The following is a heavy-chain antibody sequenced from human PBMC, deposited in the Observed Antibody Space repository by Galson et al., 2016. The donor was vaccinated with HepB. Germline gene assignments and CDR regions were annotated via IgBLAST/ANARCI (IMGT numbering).Heavy chain of an antibody. J-gene: IGHJ4*02. CDR1: GFRFRNYW. CDR3: VRGWKVPTDY. Sequence: SLRLSCAASGFRFRNYWMHWVRQVPGKGLIWVSRISADGSSTAYAEIVAGRFTVSRDNANNTVYLQMNDLRVEDSAVYYCVRGWKVPTDYWGQGVVVTVSP. CDR2: ISADGSST. D-gene: IGHD3-10*01. V-gene: IGHV3-74*03.